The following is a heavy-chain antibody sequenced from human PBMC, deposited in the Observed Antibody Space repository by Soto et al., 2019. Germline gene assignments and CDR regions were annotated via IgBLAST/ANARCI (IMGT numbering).Heavy chain of an antibody. J-gene: IGHJ4*02. CDR2: IFDRGNA. D-gene: IGHD4-4*01. Sequence: SETLSLTCTVSGGSINSYCWSWIRQPPGKGLEWIAYIFDRGNANYNPSLKSRVTISVDTSKNQFSLKLTSVTAADTAVYYCARHRRTTVAKFYFDNWGQGALVTVSS. CDR3: ARHRRTTVAKFYFDN. V-gene: IGHV4-59*08. CDR1: GGSINSYC.